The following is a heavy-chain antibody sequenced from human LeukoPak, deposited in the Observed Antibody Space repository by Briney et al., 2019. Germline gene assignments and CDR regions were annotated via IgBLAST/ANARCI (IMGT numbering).Heavy chain of an antibody. V-gene: IGHV3-23*01. Sequence: GGSLRLSRAASGFTFSSYAMSWVRQAPGKGLEWVSAISGSGGNTYYADSVKGRFIISRDNSKNTLYLQMNSLRAEDTAVYYCAKLPVAGLYFDYWGQGTLVTVSS. CDR3: AKLPVAGLYFDY. J-gene: IGHJ4*02. CDR2: ISGSGGNT. CDR1: GFTFSSYA. D-gene: IGHD6-19*01.